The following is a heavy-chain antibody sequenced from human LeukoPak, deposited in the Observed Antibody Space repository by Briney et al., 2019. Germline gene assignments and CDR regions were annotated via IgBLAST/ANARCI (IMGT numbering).Heavy chain of an antibody. V-gene: IGHV3-23*01. CDR3: ARDPYYYDTSGYSLFDY. D-gene: IGHD3-22*01. J-gene: IGHJ4*02. CDR1: GFTFSSYG. Sequence: GGTLRLACAASGFTFSSYGMSWVRQAPGKGLEWVSAISGSGGSTYYADSVKGRFTISRDNAKNSLYLQMNSLRAEDTAVYYCARDPYYYDTSGYSLFDYWGQGTLVTVSS. CDR2: ISGSGGST.